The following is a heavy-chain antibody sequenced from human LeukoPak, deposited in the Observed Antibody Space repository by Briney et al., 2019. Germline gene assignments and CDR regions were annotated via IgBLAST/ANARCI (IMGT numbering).Heavy chain of an antibody. V-gene: IGHV1-69*04. CDR3: ASSYSSSSVFDY. J-gene: IGHJ4*02. Sequence: ASVKVSCKASGGTFSSYAISWVRQAPGQGLEWMGRIIPILGIANYAQKLQGRVTITADKSTSTAYMELSSLRSEDTAVYYCASSYSSSSVFDYWGQGTLVTVSS. CDR2: IIPILGIA. CDR1: GGTFSSYA. D-gene: IGHD6-6*01.